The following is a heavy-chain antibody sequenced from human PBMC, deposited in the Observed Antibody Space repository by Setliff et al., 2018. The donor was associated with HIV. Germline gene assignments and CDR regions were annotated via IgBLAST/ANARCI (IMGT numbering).Heavy chain of an antibody. J-gene: IGHJ4*02. CDR1: GYSISSGYY. CDR2: VSHRGTT. CDR3: ARYWGTYPEHLDY. D-gene: IGHD3-16*01. V-gene: IGHV4-38-2*01. Sequence: SETLSLTCAVSGYSISSGYYWAWIRQAPGKGLEWIGSVSHRGTTYYKSSLKSRVTIAVDTPKNQVSLNLRAVTAADTAVYYCARYWGTYPEHLDYWGQGTLVTVSS.